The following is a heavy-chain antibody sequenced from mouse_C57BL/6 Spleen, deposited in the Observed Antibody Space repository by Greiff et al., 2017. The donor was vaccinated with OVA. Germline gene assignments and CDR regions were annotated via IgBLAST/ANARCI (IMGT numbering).Heavy chain of an antibody. D-gene: IGHD3-3*01. CDR3: ARERPFAD. Sequence: VQLQQPGPELVKPGASVKISCKASGYTFTDYYITWVKQSHGKGLEWIGDINPNNGGTSYNQKFKGKATLTVDTSSSTAYMELRSLTSEDSAVYYCARERPFADRGTATMVTVS. CDR2: INPNNGGT. CDR1: GYTFTDYY. V-gene: IGHV1-26*01. J-gene: IGHJ1*03.